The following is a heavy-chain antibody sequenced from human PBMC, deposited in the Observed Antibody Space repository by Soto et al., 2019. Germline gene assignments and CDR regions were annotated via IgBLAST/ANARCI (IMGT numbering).Heavy chain of an antibody. J-gene: IGHJ6*02. CDR2: LNPNSGGT. CDR3: ARASLCTNGVCCPLAYYYAMDV. V-gene: IGHV1-2*02. D-gene: IGHD2-8*01. Sequence: SANVPCERCGERVYVSFLHRVRQEKGKGLDWMGWLNPNSGGTNYAQKFQGRVTMTRDTSISTAYMELSSLTSDDTAMYYCARASLCTNGVCCPLAYYYAMDVRGQGTSVTDSS. CDR1: GERVYVSF.